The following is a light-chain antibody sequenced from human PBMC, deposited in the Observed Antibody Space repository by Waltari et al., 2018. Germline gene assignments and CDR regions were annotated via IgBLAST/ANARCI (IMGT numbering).Light chain of an antibody. CDR2: GAS. V-gene: IGKV3-20*01. Sequence: EIVLTQSPDTLSLSPGERATLSCRASQSIGRYLVWYQQKPGQAPRLLIYGASTRASGIPDRFSGSGSGTDFSLTISRLEPEDFAVYHCQKHDRLPATFGQGTNVEIK. CDR1: QSIGRY. J-gene: IGKJ1*01. CDR3: QKHDRLPAT.